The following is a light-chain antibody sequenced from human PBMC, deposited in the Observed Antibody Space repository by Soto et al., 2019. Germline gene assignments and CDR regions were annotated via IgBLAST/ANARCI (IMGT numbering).Light chain of an antibody. V-gene: IGLV1-51*01. Sequence: QSVLTQPPSVSAAPGQKVTISCSGSSSNIGNNYVSWYQQLPGTAPKLLIYDNNKRPSGIPDRFSGSKSGTSATLGITGLQTGDEADYYCGTWDSSLSGLHVVFGGGTQLTVL. CDR1: SSNIGNNY. CDR2: DNN. CDR3: GTWDSSLSGLHVV. J-gene: IGLJ2*01.